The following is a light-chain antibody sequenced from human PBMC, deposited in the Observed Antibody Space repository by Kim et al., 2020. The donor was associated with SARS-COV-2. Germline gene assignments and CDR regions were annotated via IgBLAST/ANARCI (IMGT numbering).Light chain of an antibody. CDR3: QAWDSSTFYV. V-gene: IGLV3-1*01. CDR1: KLGDKY. Sequence: SSGQTASITCSGDKLGDKYSCWYQQKPGQSPVLVIYQDSKRPSGIPERFSGSNSGNTATLTISLTQAMDEADYYCQAWDSSTFYVFGTGTKVTVL. J-gene: IGLJ1*01. CDR2: QDS.